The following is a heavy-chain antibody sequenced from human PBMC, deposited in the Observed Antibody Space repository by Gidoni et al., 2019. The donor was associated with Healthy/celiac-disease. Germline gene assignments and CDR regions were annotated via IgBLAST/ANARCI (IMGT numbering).Heavy chain of an antibody. V-gene: IGHV3-30*18. CDR2: ISYDGSNK. Sequence: QVQLVESGGGVVQPGRSLRLSCAASGFTLSSYGMHWVRQAPGKGLEWVAVISYDGSNKYYADSVKGRFTISRDNSKNTLYLQMNSLRAEDTAVYYCAKDGSNYVWGSYRRYYFDYWGQGTLVTVSS. CDR3: AKDGSNYVWGSYRRYYFDY. D-gene: IGHD3-16*02. J-gene: IGHJ4*02. CDR1: GFTLSSYG.